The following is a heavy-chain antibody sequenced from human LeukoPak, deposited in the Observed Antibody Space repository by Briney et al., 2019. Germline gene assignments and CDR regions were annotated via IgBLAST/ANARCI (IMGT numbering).Heavy chain of an antibody. J-gene: IGHJ4*02. V-gene: IGHV1-18*01. Sequence: ASVTVSFTASGYTFTICGISWVRQAPGQGLEWMGWVRAYNGNTNYAQKLQGRVTMTTDTSTSTAYMELRSLRSDDTAVYYCARVPLVGATPRWVSRFDYWGQGTLVTVSS. CDR1: GYTFTICG. CDR2: VRAYNGNT. D-gene: IGHD1-26*01. CDR3: ARVPLVGATPRWVSRFDY.